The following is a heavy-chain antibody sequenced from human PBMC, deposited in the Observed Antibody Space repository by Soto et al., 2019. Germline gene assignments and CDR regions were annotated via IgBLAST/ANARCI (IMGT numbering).Heavy chain of an antibody. J-gene: IGHJ4*02. V-gene: IGHV3-23*05. CDR3: AKDAVYNDGLWLMDH. CDR1: GLPHNNFA. D-gene: IGHD2-21*01. CDR2: IYGSGGGI. Sequence: GGSLRLSCTASGLPHNNFAMMWVRQSPGKGLECVAGIYGSGGGIQYADSVKGRFTISRDNSRSTVYLQMNDLRADDTALYYCAKDAVYNDGLWLMDHWGQGTQVTVSS.